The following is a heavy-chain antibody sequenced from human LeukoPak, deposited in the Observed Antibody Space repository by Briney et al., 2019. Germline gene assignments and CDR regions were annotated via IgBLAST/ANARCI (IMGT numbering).Heavy chain of an antibody. V-gene: IGHV4-4*02. D-gene: IGHD3-10*02. CDR1: CGSISSSDW. CDR3: ARSDNYVWFDP. Sequence: SETLSLTCAVSCGSISSSDWWSWVRQPPGKGLEWIGEVYHSGSTKHNPSLMSRVTMSVDKSKNQFSLRLSSVTAADTAVYYCARSDNYVWFDPWGQGTLVTVSS. CDR2: VYHSGST. J-gene: IGHJ5*02.